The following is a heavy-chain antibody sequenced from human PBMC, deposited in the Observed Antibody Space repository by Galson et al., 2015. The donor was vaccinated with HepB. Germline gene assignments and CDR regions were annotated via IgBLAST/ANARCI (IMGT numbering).Heavy chain of an antibody. J-gene: IGHJ3*02. CDR1: GFTFSSYG. CDR3: ASAVGADDAFDI. Sequence: SLRLSCAASGFTFSSYGMHWVRQAPGKGLEWVAVIWYDGSNKYYADSVKGRFTISRDNSKNTLYLQMNSLRAEDTAVYYCASAVGADDAFDIWGQGTMVTVSS. D-gene: IGHD1-26*01. CDR2: IWYDGSNK. V-gene: IGHV3-33*01.